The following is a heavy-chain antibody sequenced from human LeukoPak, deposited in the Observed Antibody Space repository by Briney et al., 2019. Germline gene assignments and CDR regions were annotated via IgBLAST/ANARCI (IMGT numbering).Heavy chain of an antibody. V-gene: IGHV3-48*04. Sequence: GRSLRLSCAASGFTFSSYGIHWVRQAPGKGLEWVSYISSSGSTIYYADSVKGRFTISRDNAKNSLYLQMNSLRAEDTAVYYCARDSRDTFDYWGQGTLVTVSS. CDR3: ARDSRDTFDY. CDR2: ISSSGSTI. D-gene: IGHD5-18*01. J-gene: IGHJ4*02. CDR1: GFTFSSYG.